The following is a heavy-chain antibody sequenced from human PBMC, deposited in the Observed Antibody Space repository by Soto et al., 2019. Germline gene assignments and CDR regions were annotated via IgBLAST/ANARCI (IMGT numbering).Heavy chain of an antibody. CDR1: GGSFSGYY. Sequence: QVQLQQWGAGLLKPSETLSLTCAVYGGSFSGYYWSWIRQPPGKGLEWIGEINHSGSTNYNPSLKSRVXXSXDXXKNQFSLKLSSVTAADTAVYYCARGPGKMATSRGYWGQGTLVTVSS. CDR2: INHSGST. V-gene: IGHV4-34*01. D-gene: IGHD5-12*01. J-gene: IGHJ4*02. CDR3: ARGPGKMATSRGY.